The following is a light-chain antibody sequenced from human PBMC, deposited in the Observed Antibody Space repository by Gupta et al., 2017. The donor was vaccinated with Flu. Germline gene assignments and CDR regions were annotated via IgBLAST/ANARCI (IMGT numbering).Light chain of an antibody. J-gene: IGLJ3*02. CDR1: SGSIASNY. Sequence: NFILTQPHSVSESPGKTVTISCTRSSGSIASNYVQWYQQRPGSSPTTVIYEDNQRPSGVPDRFSGSIDSSSNSASLTISGLQTEDEADYHCQSYDGTNRGVFGGGTKLTVL. CDR2: EDN. CDR3: QSYDGTNRGV. V-gene: IGLV6-57*01.